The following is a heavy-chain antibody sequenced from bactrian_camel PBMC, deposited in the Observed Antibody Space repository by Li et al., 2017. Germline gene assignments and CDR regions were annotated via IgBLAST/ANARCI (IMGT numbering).Heavy chain of an antibody. V-gene: IGHV3S40*01. J-gene: IGHJ4*01. Sequence: VQLVESGGGLVQPGGSLRLSCAGSGFTFASDDMSWVRQGPGKGLEWVSTIDRSGGTYYADSVKGRFTISRDNAKNTLYLQLNSTKTEDTAMYYCVNGASDVGYNYWGQGTQVTVS. CDR2: IDRSGGT. D-gene: IGHD3*01. CDR3: VNGASDVGYNY. CDR1: GFTFASDD.